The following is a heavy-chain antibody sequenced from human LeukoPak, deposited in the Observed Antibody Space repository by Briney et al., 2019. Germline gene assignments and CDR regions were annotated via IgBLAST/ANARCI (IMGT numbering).Heavy chain of an antibody. V-gene: IGHV1-8*01. CDR2: MNPNSGNT. J-gene: IGHJ4*02. CDR1: GYTFTSYD. Sequence: GASVKVSCKASGYTFTSYDINWVRQATGQGLEWMGWMNPNSGNTGYAQKFQGRVTMTRNTSISAAYMELGSLRSGDTAVYYCARDPGIAAAGQNWGQGTLVTVSS. D-gene: IGHD6-13*01. CDR3: ARDPGIAAAGQN.